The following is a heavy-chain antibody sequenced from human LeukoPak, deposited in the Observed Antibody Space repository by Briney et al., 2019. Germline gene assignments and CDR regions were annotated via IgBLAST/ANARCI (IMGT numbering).Heavy chain of an antibody. D-gene: IGHD6-19*01. CDR1: GFTFSRYS. CDR3: ARRAPYSSGSCWFDP. CDR2: INHSGST. V-gene: IGHV4-34*01. J-gene: IGHJ5*02. Sequence: GSLRLSCAASGFTFSRYSMNWVRQAPGKGLEWIGEINHSGSTNYNPSLKSRVTISVDTSKNQFSLKLSSVTAADTAVYYCARRAPYSSGSCWFDPWGQGTLVTVSP.